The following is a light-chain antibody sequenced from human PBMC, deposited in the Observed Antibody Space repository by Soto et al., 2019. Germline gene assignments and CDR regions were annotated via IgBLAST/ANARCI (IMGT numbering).Light chain of an antibody. CDR1: SSNIGAGYD. CDR3: QSYDSSLSGSV. CDR2: ANN. V-gene: IGLV1-40*01. Sequence: QSVLTQPPSVAGAPGQRVTISCTGRSSNIGAGYDVHWYQQLPGTAPKLLIYANNNRPSGVPDRFSGSKSGTSASLAITGLQAEDEADYYCQSYDSSLSGSVFGGGTKVTV. J-gene: IGLJ3*02.